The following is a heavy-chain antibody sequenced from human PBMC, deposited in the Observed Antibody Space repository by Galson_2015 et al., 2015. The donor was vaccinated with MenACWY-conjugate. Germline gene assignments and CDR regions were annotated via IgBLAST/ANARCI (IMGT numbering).Heavy chain of an antibody. CDR3: ARDSGYYLNWFDP. Sequence: SGAEVKKPGESLRTSCKASGGTFNSYAISWVRQAPGQGLEWMGGIIPIFGTANYAQKFQGRVTITADESTSTAYMELSSLRSEDTAVYYCARDSGYYLNWFDPWGQGTLVTVSS. D-gene: IGHD3-22*01. J-gene: IGHJ5*02. CDR2: IIPIFGTA. V-gene: IGHV1-69*01. CDR1: GGTFNSYA.